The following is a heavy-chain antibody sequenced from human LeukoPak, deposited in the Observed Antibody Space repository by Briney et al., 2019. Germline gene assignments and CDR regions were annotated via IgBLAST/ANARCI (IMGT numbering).Heavy chain of an antibody. J-gene: IGHJ4*02. CDR3: ATSPVISRD. CDR2: IRYDGSSE. V-gene: IGHV3-33*01. Sequence: GGSLRLSCAASGFTFSSYGMHWVRQAPGKGLEWVAGIRYDGSSEYYADSVKGRFTISRDNSKNTLYLQMSSLRAEDTAVYYCATSPVISRDWGQGTLVTVSS. D-gene: IGHD2-21*01. CDR1: GFTFSSYG.